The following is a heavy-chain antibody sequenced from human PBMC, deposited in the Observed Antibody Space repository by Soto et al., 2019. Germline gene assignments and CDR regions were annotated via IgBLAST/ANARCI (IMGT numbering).Heavy chain of an antibody. D-gene: IGHD2-2*01. CDR1: GYSFTTYW. V-gene: IGHV5-10-1*01. Sequence: EVQLVQSGAEVKKPGESLRISCKGSGYSFTTYWISWVRQMPGKGLEWMGRIDPSDSYTNYSPSFEGHVTISADKSISTAYLQWSSLKASDTAMYYCARNGQYLGWFDPWGQGTLVTVSS. CDR2: IDPSDSYT. J-gene: IGHJ5*02. CDR3: ARNGQYLGWFDP.